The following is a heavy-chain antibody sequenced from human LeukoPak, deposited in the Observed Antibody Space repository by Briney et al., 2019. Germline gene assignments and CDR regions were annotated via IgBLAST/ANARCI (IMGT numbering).Heavy chain of an antibody. J-gene: IGHJ4*02. V-gene: IGHV1-2*02. Sequence: ASVKVSCKASGYTFTGYYIHWVRQAPGQGLEWMGWINPNSGGTSGGTKYAQKFQGRVTMTRDTSISTAYMDLTRLRSDDTAVYYCARAQDGWLVPYWGQGTLVTVSS. D-gene: IGHD6-19*01. CDR2: INPNSGGTSGGT. CDR1: GYTFTGYY. CDR3: ARAQDGWLVPY.